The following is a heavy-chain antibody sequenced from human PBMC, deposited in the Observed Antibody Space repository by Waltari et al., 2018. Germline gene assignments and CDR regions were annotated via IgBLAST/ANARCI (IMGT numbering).Heavy chain of an antibody. J-gene: IGHJ5*02. V-gene: IGHV4-59*01. CDR3: ARGRIVVGP. CDR1: GGSISGYY. Sequence: QVQLQESGPGLVKPSETLSLTCTVSGGSISGYYWSWIRQPPGKGLEWIGYIHYTGSTTFNPSLKSLVTISVDTSKNQFSLNLSSLTAADTAVYYCARGRIVVGPWGQGTLVTVSS. CDR2: IHYTGST. D-gene: IGHD2-15*01.